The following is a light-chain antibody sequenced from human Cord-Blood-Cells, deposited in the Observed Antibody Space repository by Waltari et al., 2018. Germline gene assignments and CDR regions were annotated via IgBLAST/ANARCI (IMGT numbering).Light chain of an antibody. CDR2: DVS. V-gene: IGLV2-14*01. Sequence: QSALTQPASVSGSPGQSITISCTGTSSDVGGYNYVSWYQQQPGKAPKLMIYDVSNQPSGVANRVSGSKSRSTASLTSSGLQAEDEADYYCSSYTSSSTLVFGGVTKLTVL. CDR1: SSDVGGYNY. J-gene: IGLJ2*01. CDR3: SSYTSSSTLV.